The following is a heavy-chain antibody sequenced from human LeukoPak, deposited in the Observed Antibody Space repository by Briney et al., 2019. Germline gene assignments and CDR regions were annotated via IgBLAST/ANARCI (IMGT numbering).Heavy chain of an antibody. J-gene: IGHJ4*02. V-gene: IGHV4-39*01. D-gene: IGHD2-15*01. CDR3: ARSKGNYCSGGTCPGRLFDC. CDR2: IYYSGST. Sequence: SETLSLTCTVSGGSISSSSYYWGWIRQPPGKGLEWIGSIYYSGSTYSTPSLKSRVTVSVDTSKNQFSLKLSSVTAADTAVYYCARSKGNYCSGGTCPGRLFDCWGQGTLVTVSS. CDR1: GGSISSSSYY.